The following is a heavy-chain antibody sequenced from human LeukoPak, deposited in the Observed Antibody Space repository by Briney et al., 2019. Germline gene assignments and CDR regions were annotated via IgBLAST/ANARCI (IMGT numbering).Heavy chain of an antibody. Sequence: GGSLRLSCAASGFSFGYYAMHWVRQAPGKGLVWVSRLSSDGRDPSYADSVQGRFTISRDNSKNTLYMQMNSLRAEDTAVYYCARGVYEEYVNYWGQGTLVTVSS. J-gene: IGHJ4*02. CDR2: LSSDGRDP. D-gene: IGHD6-13*01. CDR1: GFSFGYYA. V-gene: IGHV3-74*01. CDR3: ARGVYEEYVNY.